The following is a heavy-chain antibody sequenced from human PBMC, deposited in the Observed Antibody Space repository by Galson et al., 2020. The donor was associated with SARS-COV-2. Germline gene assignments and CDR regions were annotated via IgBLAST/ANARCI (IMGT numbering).Heavy chain of an antibody. D-gene: IGHD1-1*01. CDR1: GYTFTGYY. CDR2: INPNSGGT. J-gene: IGHJ3*02. Sequence: ASVKVSCKASGYTFTGYYIHWVRQAPGQGLEWMGWINPNSGGTSYAQNFQDWVTMTRDTSISTAYMELSRLRSDDTAVYYCARDNDHDAFDIWGQWTIVTVSS. CDR3: ARDNDHDAFDI. V-gene: IGHV1-2*04.